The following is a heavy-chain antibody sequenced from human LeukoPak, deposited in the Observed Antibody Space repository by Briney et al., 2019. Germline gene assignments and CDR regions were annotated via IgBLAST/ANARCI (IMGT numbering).Heavy chain of an antibody. D-gene: IGHD7-27*01. CDR3: VGKIGPRCFDY. Sequence: GRSLRLSCAASGFTFSSYAMHWARQAPGRGLEWVAVISYDGSSKYYADSVKGRFTISRDNSINALYLQMNSLRLDDTAVYYCVGKIGPRCFDYWCRGTLVTVSS. CDR2: ISYDGSSK. J-gene: IGHJ4*02. CDR1: GFTFSSYA. V-gene: IGHV3-30-3*01.